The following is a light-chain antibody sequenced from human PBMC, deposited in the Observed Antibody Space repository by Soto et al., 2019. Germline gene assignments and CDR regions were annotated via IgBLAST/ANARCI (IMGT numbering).Light chain of an antibody. CDR2: EVR. J-gene: IGLJ1*01. CDR3: SSFAGGNNYV. CDR1: SSDVGGYNY. V-gene: IGLV2-8*01. Sequence: SVLTQPPSASGSPGQSVTISCTGTSSDVGGYNYVSWYQQRPGKAPKLMIYEVRERPSGVPDRFSGSKSGNTASLTVSGLQAEDEADYYCSSFAGGNNYVFGTGTKVTVL.